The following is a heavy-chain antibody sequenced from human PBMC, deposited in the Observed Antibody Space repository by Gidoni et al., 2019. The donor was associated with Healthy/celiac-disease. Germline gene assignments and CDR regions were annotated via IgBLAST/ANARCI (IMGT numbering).Heavy chain of an antibody. J-gene: IGHJ4*02. V-gene: IGHV4-39*07. CDR3: ASPSAYDPSFDY. CDR1: GGSISSSSYY. CDR2: IYYSGST. D-gene: IGHD3-3*01. Sequence: QLQLQESGPGLVKPSETLSLTCTVSGGSISSSSYYWGWIRQPPGKGLEWIGSIYYSGSTYYNPSLKSRVTISVDTSKNQFSLKLSSVTAADTAVYYCASPSAYDPSFDYWGQGTLVTVSS.